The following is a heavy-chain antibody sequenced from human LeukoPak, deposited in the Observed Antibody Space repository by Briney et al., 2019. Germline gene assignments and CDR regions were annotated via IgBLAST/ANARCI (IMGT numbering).Heavy chain of an antibody. D-gene: IGHD2-2*01. CDR1: GGSFSGYY. CDR3: ARVRYQLLRHYYYGMDV. J-gene: IGHJ6*02. V-gene: IGHV4-34*01. CDR2: INHSGST. Sequence: SETLSLTCAVYGGSFSGYYWSWIRQPPGKGLEWIGEINHSGSTNYNPSLKSRVTISVDTSKNQFSLKLSSVTAADTAVYYCARVRYQLLRHYYYGMDVWGQGTTVTVSS.